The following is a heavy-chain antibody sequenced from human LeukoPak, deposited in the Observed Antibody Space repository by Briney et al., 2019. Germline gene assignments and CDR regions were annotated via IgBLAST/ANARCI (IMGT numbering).Heavy chain of an antibody. CDR2: INPSGGST. Sequence: ASVKVSCKVCGYTFTSYYMHGVRQAPGQGLEWMGIINPSGGSTSYAQKFQGRVTMTRDRSTRTVYMELSSLRSEDTAVYYCAREIVPAALGYFDYWGQGTLVTVSS. CDR3: AREIVPAALGYFDY. V-gene: IGHV1-46*01. CDR1: GYTFTSYY. J-gene: IGHJ4*02. D-gene: IGHD2-2*01.